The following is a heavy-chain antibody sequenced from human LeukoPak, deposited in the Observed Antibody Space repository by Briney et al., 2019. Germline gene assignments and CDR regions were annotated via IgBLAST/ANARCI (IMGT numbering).Heavy chain of an antibody. CDR3: ARVTGFMVEDFFDY. V-gene: IGHV4-59*01. Sequence: SETLSLTCTVSGGSISSYYWSWIRQPPGKGLEWIGYIYYSGSTNYNPSLKSRVTISVDTSKNQFSLKLRYVTAADTAVYYCARVTGFMVEDFFDYWGQGTLVTVSS. D-gene: IGHD2-15*01. J-gene: IGHJ4*02. CDR1: GGSISSYY. CDR2: IYYSGST.